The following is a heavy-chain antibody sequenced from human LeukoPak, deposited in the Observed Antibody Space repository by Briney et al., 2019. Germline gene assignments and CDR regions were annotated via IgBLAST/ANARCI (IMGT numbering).Heavy chain of an antibody. Sequence: PGGSLRLSCAASGFTFSSYAMSWVRQAPGKGLEWVSTIGGSGGTTYYADSVKGRFTISRDNSKDTLYLQMNNLRAEDAAVYYCAKAQPLHRSGPFDSWGQGTLVTVSS. CDR2: IGGSGGTT. D-gene: IGHD3-10*01. J-gene: IGHJ4*02. CDR3: AKAQPLHRSGPFDS. V-gene: IGHV3-23*01. CDR1: GFTFSSYA.